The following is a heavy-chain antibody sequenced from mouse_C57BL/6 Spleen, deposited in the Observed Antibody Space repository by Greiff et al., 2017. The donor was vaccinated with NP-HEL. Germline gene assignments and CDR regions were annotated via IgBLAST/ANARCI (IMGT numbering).Heavy chain of an antibody. CDR2: IDPSDSYT. V-gene: IGHV1-59*01. CDR1: GYTFTSYW. D-gene: IGHD2-3*01. J-gene: IGHJ1*03. CDR3: ARSYDGYPNWYFDV. Sequence: VQLQQPGAELVRPGPSVKLSCKASGYTFTSYWMHWVKQRPGQGLEWIGVIDPSDSYTNYNQKFKGKATLTVDTSSSTAYMQLSSLTSEDSAVYYCARSYDGYPNWYFDVWGTGTTVTVSS.